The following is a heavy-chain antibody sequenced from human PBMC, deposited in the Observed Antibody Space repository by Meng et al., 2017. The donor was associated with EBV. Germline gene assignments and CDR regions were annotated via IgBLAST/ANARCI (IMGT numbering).Heavy chain of an antibody. J-gene: IGHJ4*02. V-gene: IGHV1-18*01. CDR2: ISAYNGNT. Sequence: VQRGQSGAEWKKPGAVVKGSWKAPGYTFTVYGSSGVRQAPGQGLEWMGWISAYNGNTNYAQKLQGRVTMTTDTSTSTAYMELRSLRSDDTAVYYCARVRTFGGVIPPDYWGQGTLVTVSS. CDR3: ARVRTFGGVIPPDY. D-gene: IGHD3-16*02. CDR1: GYTFTVYG.